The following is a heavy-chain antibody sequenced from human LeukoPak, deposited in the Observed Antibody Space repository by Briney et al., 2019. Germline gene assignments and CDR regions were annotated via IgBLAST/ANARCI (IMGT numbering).Heavy chain of an antibody. Sequence: PSETLSLTCTVSGGSISSGDYYWSWIRQPPGKGLEWIGYIYYSGSTYYNPSLKSRVTISVDTSKNQFSLKLSSVTAADTAVYYCARRIRAYYYYGMDVWGQGTTVTVSS. D-gene: IGHD2-15*01. CDR3: ARRIRAYYYYGMDV. J-gene: IGHJ6*02. CDR2: IYYSGST. V-gene: IGHV4-30-4*01. CDR1: GGSISSGDYY.